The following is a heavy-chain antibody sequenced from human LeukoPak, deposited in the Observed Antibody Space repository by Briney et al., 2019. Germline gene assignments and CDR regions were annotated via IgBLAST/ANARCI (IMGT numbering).Heavy chain of an antibody. CDR1: GFTFSSYA. CDR3: ARDSPRLSGWLGHFDY. Sequence: PGGSLRLSCAASGFTFSSYAMTWVRQAPGKGLEWVAVISSDGSSKNYADSMKGQFTISRDNSKNTLFLQMNNLRAEDTAVYYYARDSPRLSGWLGHFDYWGQGTLVTVSS. CDR2: ISSDGSSK. D-gene: IGHD6-19*01. V-gene: IGHV3-30-3*01. J-gene: IGHJ4*02.